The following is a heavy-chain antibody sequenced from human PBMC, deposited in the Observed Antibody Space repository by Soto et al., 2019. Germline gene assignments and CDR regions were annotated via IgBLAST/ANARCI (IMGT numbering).Heavy chain of an antibody. J-gene: IGHJ4*02. CDR3: ASVPNYHGSNGYYYGFDY. CDR1: GYTFTNYY. V-gene: IGHV1-46*01. Sequence: ASVKVSCKASGYTFTNYYIHWVRQAPGQGLEWMGIIHPSGGSIIYAQKFQGRVTMTTDTSTSTGYMELSSLRSEDTAMYYCASVPNYHGSNGYYYGFDYWGQGTLVTVSS. D-gene: IGHD3-22*01. CDR2: IHPSGGSI.